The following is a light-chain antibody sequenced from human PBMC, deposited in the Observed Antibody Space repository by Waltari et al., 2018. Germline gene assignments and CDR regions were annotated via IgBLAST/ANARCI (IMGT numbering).Light chain of an antibody. CDR2: EGS. CDR1: SSEVGSYNL. J-gene: IGLJ2*01. Sequence: QSALTQPASVSGSPGQSITISCTGTSSEVGSYNLVSWYQHHPGKAPKVMIYEGSERPSGVSNRFSGSKSGNTASLTISGLQAEDEADYYCCSYAGSSPSVVFGGGTKLTVL. V-gene: IGLV2-23*01. CDR3: CSYAGSSPSVV.